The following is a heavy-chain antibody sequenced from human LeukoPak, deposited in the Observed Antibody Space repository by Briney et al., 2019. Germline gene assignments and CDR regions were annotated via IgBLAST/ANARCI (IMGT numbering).Heavy chain of an antibody. D-gene: IGHD6-13*01. Sequence: GGSLRLSCAASGFTFSDYYMGWIRQAPGKGLEWVSYISSSGSTIYYADSVKGRFTISRDNAKNSLYLQMNSLRAEDTAVYYCASDPYSSSWYEGANYYYYYMDVWGKGTTVTVSS. V-gene: IGHV3-11*04. J-gene: IGHJ6*03. CDR3: ASDPYSSSWYEGANYYYYYMDV. CDR2: ISSSGSTI. CDR1: GFTFSDYY.